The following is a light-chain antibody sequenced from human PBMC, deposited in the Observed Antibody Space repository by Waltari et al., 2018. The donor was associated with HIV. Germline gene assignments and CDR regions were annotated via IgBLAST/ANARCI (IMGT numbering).Light chain of an antibody. J-gene: IGKJ1*01. CDR1: QTVSSSD. CDR3: HRLGFSFRT. Sequence: VLTQSPGTLSLSPGERATLSCRASQTVSSSDLAWYQQKSGQSPRLLIYGASSRATGIPERFSGSGSGTDFTLTISRLEPEDFAVYYCHRLGFSFRTFGQGTKVEI. V-gene: IGKV3-20*01. CDR2: GAS.